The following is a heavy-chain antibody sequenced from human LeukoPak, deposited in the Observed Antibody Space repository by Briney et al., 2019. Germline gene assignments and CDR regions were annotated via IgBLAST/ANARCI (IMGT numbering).Heavy chain of an antibody. Sequence: SETLSLTCAVYGGSFSGYYWSWIRRPPGKGLEWIGEINHSGSTNYNPSLKSRVTISVDTSKNQFSLKLSSVTAADTAVYYCARGEIRYYDFWSGYLWFDPWGQGTLVTVSS. J-gene: IGHJ5*02. CDR2: INHSGST. CDR3: ARGEIRYYDFWSGYLWFDP. D-gene: IGHD3-3*01. CDR1: GGSFSGYY. V-gene: IGHV4-34*01.